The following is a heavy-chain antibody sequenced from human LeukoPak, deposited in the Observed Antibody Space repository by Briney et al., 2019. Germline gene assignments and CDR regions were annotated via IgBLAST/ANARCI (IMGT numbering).Heavy chain of an antibody. V-gene: IGHV3-7*01. Sequence: PGGSLRLSCAASGFTFSSYWMSWVRQAPGKGLEWVANIKQDGSEKCYVDSVKGRFTISRDNAKNSLYLQMNSLRAEDTAVCYCARELPGEQQRSDAFDIWGQGTMVTVSS. CDR2: IKQDGSEK. J-gene: IGHJ3*02. D-gene: IGHD6-13*01. CDR3: ARELPGEQQRSDAFDI. CDR1: GFTFSSYW.